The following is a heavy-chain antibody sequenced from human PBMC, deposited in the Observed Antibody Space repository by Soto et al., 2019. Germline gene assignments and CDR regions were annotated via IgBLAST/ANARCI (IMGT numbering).Heavy chain of an antibody. J-gene: IGHJ5*01. D-gene: IGHD6-19*01. CDR3: AKGMSVAANWFDS. CDR2: IKQDGSEK. Sequence: LSLTCAASGFTFSNYWMNWVRQAPGKGPEWVANIKQDGSEKYYVDSVKGRFTISRDNAKNSLYLQMNSLRAEDTAVYYCAKGMSVAANWFDSWGQGTLVTVSS. CDR1: GFTFSNYW. V-gene: IGHV3-7*01.